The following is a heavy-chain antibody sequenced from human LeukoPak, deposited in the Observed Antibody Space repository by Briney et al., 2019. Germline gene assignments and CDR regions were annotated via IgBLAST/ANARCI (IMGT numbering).Heavy chain of an antibody. V-gene: IGHV1-8*01. Sequence: ASVKVSCKASGYTFTSYDINWVRQATGQGLEWMGWMNPNSGNTGYAQKFQGRVTMTRNTSISTAYMELSSLRSEDTAVYYCARAKTVAGPWFDPWGQGTLVTVSS. D-gene: IGHD6-19*01. CDR2: MNPNSGNT. J-gene: IGHJ5*02. CDR3: ARAKTVAGPWFDP. CDR1: GYTFTSYD.